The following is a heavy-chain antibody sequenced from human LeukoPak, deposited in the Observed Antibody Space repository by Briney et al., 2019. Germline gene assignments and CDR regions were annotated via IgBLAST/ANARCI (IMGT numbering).Heavy chain of an antibody. D-gene: IGHD5-12*01. J-gene: IGHJ4*02. CDR3: ARGQYSGYDYVY. Sequence: PGGSLRLSCAASGFTFSSYAMSWIRQAPGKGLEWVSYISSSGSTIYYADSVKGRFTISRDNAKNSLYLQMNSLRAEDTAVYYCARGQYSGYDYVYWGQGTLVTVSS. V-gene: IGHV3-11*01. CDR2: ISSSGSTI. CDR1: GFTFSSYA.